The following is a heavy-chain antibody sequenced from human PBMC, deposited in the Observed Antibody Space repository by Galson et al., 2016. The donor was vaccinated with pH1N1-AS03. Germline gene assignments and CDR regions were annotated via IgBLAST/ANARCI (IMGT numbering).Heavy chain of an antibody. CDR3: ALGRRAALAGVPLDR. CDR1: GFTFSNYG. D-gene: IGHD6-13*01. CDR2: ISYDGSNE. J-gene: IGHJ5*02. V-gene: IGHV3-30*03. Sequence: SLRLSCAASGFTFSNYGMHWVRQAPGKGLEWVAGISYDGSNEYYADSVKGRLTVSRDYSKNTLSLQMNSLRIEDTAVYYCALGRRAALAGVPLDRWGQGTLVTVSS.